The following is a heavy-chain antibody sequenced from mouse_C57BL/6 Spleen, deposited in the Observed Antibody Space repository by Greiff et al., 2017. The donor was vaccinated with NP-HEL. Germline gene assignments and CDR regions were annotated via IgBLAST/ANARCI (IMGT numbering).Heavy chain of an antibody. CDR1: GYSITSDYA. V-gene: IGHV3-2*02. J-gene: IGHJ2*01. CDR2: ISYSGST. Sequence: VQLKESGPGLVKPSQSLSLTCTVTGYSITSDYAWNWIRQFPGNKLEWMGYISYSGSTSYNPSLKSRISITRDTAKNQFFLQLNSVTTEGTATYYCTRSIMANWGQGTTLTVSS. CDR3: TRSIMAN.